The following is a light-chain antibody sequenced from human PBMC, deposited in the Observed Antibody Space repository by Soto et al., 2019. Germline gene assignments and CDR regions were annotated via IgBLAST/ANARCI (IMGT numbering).Light chain of an antibody. CDR1: QSLLHSNGYNY. J-gene: IGKJ2*01. V-gene: IGKV2-28*01. Sequence: DIVMTQSPLSLPVTPGEPASISCRSSQSLLHSNGYNYLDWYLQKPGQSPQLLISLGSNRASGVPDRFSGSGSGTDFTLKISRVEAEDVGVYYCMQALQTPYTLGQGTKLEIK. CDR2: LGS. CDR3: MQALQTPYT.